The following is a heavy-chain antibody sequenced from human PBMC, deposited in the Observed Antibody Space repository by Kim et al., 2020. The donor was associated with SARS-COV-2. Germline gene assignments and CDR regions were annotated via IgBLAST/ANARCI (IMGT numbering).Heavy chain of an antibody. CDR1: GGSISSYY. Sequence: SETLSLTYTVSGGSISSYYWSWIRQPPGKGLEWIGYIYYSGSTNYNASLKRRVTISVDTSKNQFSLKLSTVTAADTAVYYCASSMGYYYYGMDVWGQGTTVTVSS. CDR3: ASSMGYYYYGMDV. CDR2: IYYSGST. V-gene: IGHV4-59*13. J-gene: IGHJ6*02. D-gene: IGHD3-16*01.